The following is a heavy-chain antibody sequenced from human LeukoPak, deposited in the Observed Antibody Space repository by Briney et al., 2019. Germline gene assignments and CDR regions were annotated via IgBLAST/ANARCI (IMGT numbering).Heavy chain of an antibody. CDR2: INPNSGGT. CDR1: GHTFTGYY. J-gene: IGHJ6*04. Sequence: GASVKVSCKASGHTFTGYYMHWVRQAPGQGLEWMGWINPNSGGTHFAQKFQGRVTMTRDTSISAVYMELSRLGSDDTAVYYCARGGVGQITKGMDVWGKGTTVTISS. CDR3: ARGGVGQITKGMDV. V-gene: IGHV1-2*02. D-gene: IGHD3-10*01.